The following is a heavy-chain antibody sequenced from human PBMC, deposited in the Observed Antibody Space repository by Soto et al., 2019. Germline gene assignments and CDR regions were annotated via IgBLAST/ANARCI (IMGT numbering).Heavy chain of an antibody. CDR1: GFTFSNYG. D-gene: IGHD5-12*01. J-gene: IGHJ4*02. CDR2: IWYDGSKK. CDR3: ARDSGYNPDY. Sequence: QVQLVESGGGVVQPGGSLRLSCAASGFTFSNYGMHWVRQAPGKGLEWVAVIWYDGSKKYYADSVKGRFTISRDNSKNTLYLQMSSLRAEDTAMYYCARDSGYNPDYWGQGTLVTVSS. V-gene: IGHV3-33*01.